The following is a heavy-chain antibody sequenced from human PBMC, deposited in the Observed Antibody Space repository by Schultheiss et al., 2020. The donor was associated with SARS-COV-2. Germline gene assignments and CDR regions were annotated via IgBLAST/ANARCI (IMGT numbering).Heavy chain of an antibody. CDR1: GYTFTGYY. CDR2: INPNTGDT. Sequence: ASVKVSCKASGYTFTGYYMHWVRQAPGQGLEWMGWINPNTGDTNYAQKFQGRVTMTRDTSISTAYLDLSRLTFDDTAVYYCARGPTLRDYYYYYMDVWGKGTTVTVSS. J-gene: IGHJ6*03. CDR3: ARGPTLRDYYYYYMDV. V-gene: IGHV1-2*02.